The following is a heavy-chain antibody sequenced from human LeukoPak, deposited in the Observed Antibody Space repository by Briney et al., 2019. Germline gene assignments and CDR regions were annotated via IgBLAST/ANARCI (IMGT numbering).Heavy chain of an antibody. CDR2: IYYSGST. J-gene: IGHJ4*02. Sequence: SETLSLTCTVSGGSISSYYWSWIRQPPGKGLEWIGYIYYSGSTNYNPSLKSRVTISVDTSKNQFSPKLSSVTAADTAVYYCARGGSSGCPDYWGQGTLVTVSS. D-gene: IGHD6-19*01. CDR3: ARGGSSGCPDY. CDR1: GGSISSYY. V-gene: IGHV4-59*01.